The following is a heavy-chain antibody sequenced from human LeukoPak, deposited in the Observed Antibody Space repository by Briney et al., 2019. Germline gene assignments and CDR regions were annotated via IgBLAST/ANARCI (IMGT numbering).Heavy chain of an antibody. D-gene: IGHD3-3*01. CDR3: ARDYYDFWSGYLDWFDP. CDR2: IYTSGST. CDR1: GGSISSYY. V-gene: IGHV4-4*07. Sequence: SETLSLTXTVSGGSISSYYWSWIRQPAGKGLEWIGRIYTSGSTNYNPSLKSRVTMSVDTSKNQFSLKLSSVTAADTAVYYCARDYYDFWSGYLDWFDPWGQGTLVTVSS. J-gene: IGHJ5*02.